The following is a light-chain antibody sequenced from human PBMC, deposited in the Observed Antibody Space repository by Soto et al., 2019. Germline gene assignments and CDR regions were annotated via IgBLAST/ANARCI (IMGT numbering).Light chain of an antibody. V-gene: IGKV3-11*01. Sequence: EIVLTQSPATLSLSPGERATLSCRASQSVSSYLAWYQQKPGQAPRLLIYDASNRATGIPARFSGSGSGTDFTLTISSLEPEDFAVYYCQQRCKWPMYTFGQGTKQEIK. CDR2: DAS. CDR3: QQRCKWPMYT. CDR1: QSVSSY. J-gene: IGKJ2*01.